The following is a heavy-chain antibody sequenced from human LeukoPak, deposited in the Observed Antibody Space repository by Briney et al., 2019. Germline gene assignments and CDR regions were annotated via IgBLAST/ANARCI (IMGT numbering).Heavy chain of an antibody. Sequence: GGSLRLSCAASGFTFSTYGMHWVRQAPGKGLEWVAVISYDGSNKYYADSVKGRFTISRDNSKNTLYLQMNSLRAEDTAVYYCARDRGYSYGYVHYYYYYMDVWGKGTTVTVSS. J-gene: IGHJ6*03. V-gene: IGHV3-30*03. CDR3: ARDRGYSYGYVHYYYYYMDV. CDR2: ISYDGSNK. CDR1: GFTFSTYG. D-gene: IGHD5-18*01.